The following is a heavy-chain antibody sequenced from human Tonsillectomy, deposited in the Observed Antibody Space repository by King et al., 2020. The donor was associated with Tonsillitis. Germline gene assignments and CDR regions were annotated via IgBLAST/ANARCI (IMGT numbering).Heavy chain of an antibody. CDR2: IKSKTDGGTT. D-gene: IGHD3-16*01. CDR1: GLTFSNAW. J-gene: IGHJ3*02. V-gene: IGHV3-15*01. Sequence: VQLVVSGGGLVKPGGSLTLSCVASGLTFSNAWMTWVRQAPGKGLEWVGRIKSKTDGGTTDYAAPVKGRFTISRDDSKNTLFLQMNSLKTEDTAVYYCTTRDYATGAFDIWGQGTMVTVSS. CDR3: TTRDYATGAFDI.